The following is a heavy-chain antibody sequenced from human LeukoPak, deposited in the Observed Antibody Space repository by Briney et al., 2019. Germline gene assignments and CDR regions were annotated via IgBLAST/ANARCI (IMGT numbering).Heavy chain of an antibody. J-gene: IGHJ4*02. CDR2: ISWNSGSI. Sequence: PGGSLRLSCAASGFTFDDYAMHWVRQAPGKGLEWVSSISWNSGSIGYADSVKGRFTISRDNAKNSLYLQMNSLRAEDTAFYYRAKGPGSYDSSGSSFDSCGQGTLVTVSS. CDR3: AKGPGSYDSSGSSFDS. D-gene: IGHD3-22*01. CDR1: GFTFDDYA. V-gene: IGHV3-9*01.